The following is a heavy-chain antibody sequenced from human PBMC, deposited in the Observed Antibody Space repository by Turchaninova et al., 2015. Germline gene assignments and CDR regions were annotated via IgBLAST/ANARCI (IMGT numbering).Heavy chain of an antibody. CDR3: ARDDSSGWGGNFDY. J-gene: IGHJ4*02. D-gene: IGHD6-19*01. Sequence: ANYAQKFQGRVTITADESTSTAYMDLSSLRAEDTAGYYCARDDSSGWGGNFDYWGQGTLVTVSS. V-gene: IGHV1-69*01. CDR2: A.